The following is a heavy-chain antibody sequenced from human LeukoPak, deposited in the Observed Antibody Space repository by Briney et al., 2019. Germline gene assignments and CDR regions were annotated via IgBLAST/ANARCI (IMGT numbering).Heavy chain of an antibody. V-gene: IGHV4-30-4*01. CDR2: IHYSGST. Sequence: PSETLSLTCTVSGGSFSSGDNYCSWIRQPPGKGLEWIGYIHYSGSTFYNPSLKSRVTTSVDTSKNQFSLKLNSVTAADTAVYYCARGELLYDNWGQGTLVTVSS. CDR1: GGSFSSGDNY. CDR3: ARGELLYDN. J-gene: IGHJ4*02. D-gene: IGHD2-15*01.